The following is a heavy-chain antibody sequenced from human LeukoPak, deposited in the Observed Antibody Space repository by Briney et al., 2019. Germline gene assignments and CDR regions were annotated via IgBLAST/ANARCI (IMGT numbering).Heavy chain of an antibody. Sequence: GRSLRLSCAASGFTFSSYSMNWVRQAPGKGLEWVSSISSSSSYIYCADSVKGRFTISRDNAKNSLYLQMNSLRAEDTAVYYCARDLTRYYGMDVWGQGTTVTVSS. J-gene: IGHJ6*02. CDR2: ISSSSSYI. V-gene: IGHV3-21*01. CDR1: GFTFSSYS. CDR3: ARDLTRYYGMDV.